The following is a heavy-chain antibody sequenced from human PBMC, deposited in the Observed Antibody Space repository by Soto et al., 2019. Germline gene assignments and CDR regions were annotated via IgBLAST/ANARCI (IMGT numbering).Heavy chain of an antibody. CDR1: GGSISSYY. D-gene: IGHD2-21*02. J-gene: IGHJ4*02. CDR2: IYYSGST. CDR3: ARSVVTLSPFDY. Sequence: SETLSLTCTVSGGSISSYYWSWIRQPPGKGLEWIGYIYYSGSTNYNPSLKSRVTISVDTSKNQFSLKLSSVTAADTAVYYCARSVVTLSPFDYWGQGTLVTVSS. V-gene: IGHV4-59*12.